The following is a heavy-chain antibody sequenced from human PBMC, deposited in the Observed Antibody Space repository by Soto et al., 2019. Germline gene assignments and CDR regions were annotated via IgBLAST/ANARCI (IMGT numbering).Heavy chain of an antibody. CDR3: ARETRSSRAY. CDR2: ISSSGRST. D-gene: IGHD3-10*01. J-gene: IGHJ4*02. Sequence: EVQLVESGGGSVQPGGSLRLSCVASGFTFSSDEMTWVRQPPGKGLEWVSDISSSGRSTYYADSVKGRFTISRDNAKNSLYLQMNSLRAEETAVYYCARETRSSRAYWGQGTLVTVSS. CDR1: GFTFSSDE. V-gene: IGHV3-48*03.